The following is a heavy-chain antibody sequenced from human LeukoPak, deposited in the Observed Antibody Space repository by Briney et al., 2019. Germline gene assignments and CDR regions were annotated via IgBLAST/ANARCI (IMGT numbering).Heavy chain of an antibody. CDR3: AKGRPNYFDH. J-gene: IGHJ4*02. CDR1: GFIFSSYG. V-gene: IGHV3-30*02. Sequence: GGSLRLSCAASGFIFSSYGMHWVRQAPGKGLEWVAFIRYDGSKKYYADSVKGRFTISRDNSKNTLYLQMHSLRAEDTAVYYCAKGRPNYFDHWGQGTLVTVSS. CDR2: IRYDGSKK.